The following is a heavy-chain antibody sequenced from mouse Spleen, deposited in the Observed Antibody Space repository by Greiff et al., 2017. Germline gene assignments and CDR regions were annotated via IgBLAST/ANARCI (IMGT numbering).Heavy chain of an antibody. CDR1: GYTFTSYG. CDR3: ARSEDGNYEAWFAY. D-gene: IGHD2-1*01. J-gene: IGHJ3*01. CDR2: IYHRSGNT. V-gene: IGHV1-81*01. Sequence: QVQLQQSGAELARPGASVKLSCKASGYTFTSYGISWVKQRTGQGLEWIGEIYHRSGNTYYNEKFKGKATLTADKSSSTAYMELRSLTSEDSAVYFCARSEDGNYEAWFAYWGQGTLVTVSA.